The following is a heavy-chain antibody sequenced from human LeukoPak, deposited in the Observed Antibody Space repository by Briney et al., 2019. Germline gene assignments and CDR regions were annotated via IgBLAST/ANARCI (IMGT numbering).Heavy chain of an antibody. J-gene: IGHJ4*02. CDR3: TRVSGPYGSGSFEDY. D-gene: IGHD3-10*01. V-gene: IGHV3-49*04. CDR1: GFTFCDYA. Sequence: GGSLRLSCTASGFTFCDYAMSWVRPAPGKGLERVGFIRSKAYGGTTEYAASVKGRFTISRDDSKSIAYLQMNGLKTEDTAVYYCTRVSGPYGSGSFEDYWGQGTLVTVSS. CDR2: IRSKAYGGTT.